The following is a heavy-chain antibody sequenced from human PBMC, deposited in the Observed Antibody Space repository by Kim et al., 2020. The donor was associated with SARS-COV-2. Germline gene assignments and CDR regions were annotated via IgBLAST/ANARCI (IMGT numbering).Heavy chain of an antibody. J-gene: IGHJ4*02. CDR3: ARDLDSYGYSYFDY. D-gene: IGHD5-18*01. V-gene: IGHV3-74*01. Sequence: GGSLRLSCAASGFTFSSAWMHWVRQVPGKGLVWVSRINGDGSSTAYAGSVKGRFTISRDIAKNTLYLQMNSLRAEDTAVYYCARDLDSYGYSYFDYWGQG. CDR2: INGDGSST. CDR1: GFTFSSAW.